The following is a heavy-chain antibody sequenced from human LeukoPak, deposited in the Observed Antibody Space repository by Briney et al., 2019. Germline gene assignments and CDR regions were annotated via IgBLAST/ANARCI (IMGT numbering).Heavy chain of an antibody. Sequence: PSETLSLTCTVSGGSISSYYWSWIRQPPGKGLEWLGYIYYSGSTNYNPSLKSRVTISVDTSKNQFSLKLSSVTAADTAVYYCARQAYCGGDCYSGAPPPSYYYYYGMDVWGQGTTVTVSS. CDR2: IYYSGST. CDR1: GGSISSYY. D-gene: IGHD2-21*02. V-gene: IGHV4-59*08. J-gene: IGHJ6*02. CDR3: ARQAYCGGDCYSGAPPPSYYYYYGMDV.